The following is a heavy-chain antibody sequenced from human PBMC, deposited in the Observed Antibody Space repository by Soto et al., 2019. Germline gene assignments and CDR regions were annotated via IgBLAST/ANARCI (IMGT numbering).Heavy chain of an antibody. Sequence: ASVKVSCKASGYTFTGYYMHWVRQAPGQGLEWMGIINPSGGSTSYAQKFQGRVTMTRDTSTSTVYMELSSLRSEDTAVYYCARLGPTGVYGYNLPYDYWGQGTLVTVSS. V-gene: IGHV1-46*01. CDR2: INPSGGST. CDR1: GYTFTGYY. CDR3: ARLGPTGVYGYNLPYDY. D-gene: IGHD1-1*01. J-gene: IGHJ4*02.